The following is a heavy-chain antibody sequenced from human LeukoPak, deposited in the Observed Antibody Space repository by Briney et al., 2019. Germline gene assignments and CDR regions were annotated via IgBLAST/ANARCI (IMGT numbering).Heavy chain of an antibody. CDR1: GGTFSSYA. CDR2: IIPIFGTA. V-gene: IGHV1-69*06. CDR3: ALRCRLRYFDWPFDY. D-gene: IGHD3-9*01. Sequence: ASVKVSCKASGGTFSSYAISWVRQPPGQGLEWMGGIIPIFGTANYAHKFQGRLTITADKSSSTDYIEPSSLRADGTAVCECALRCRLRYFDWPFDYWGQGTLVTVSS. J-gene: IGHJ4*02.